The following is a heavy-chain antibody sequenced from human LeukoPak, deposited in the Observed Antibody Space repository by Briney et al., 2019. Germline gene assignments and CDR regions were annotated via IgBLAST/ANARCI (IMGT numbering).Heavy chain of an antibody. V-gene: IGHV2-5*01. J-gene: IGHJ4*02. CDR2: IYWNDDK. CDR1: GFSLGTSGVG. D-gene: IGHD2-2*01. Sequence: SGPTLVKPTQTLTLTRTFSGFSLGTSGVGVGWIRQPPGKALEWLALIYWNDDKRYSPSLKSRLTITKDTSKNQVVLTMTNMDPVDTATHYCVHIQYCSSAGCYSPTTYYFDYWGQGTLVTVSS. CDR3: VHIQYCSSAGCYSPTTYYFDY.